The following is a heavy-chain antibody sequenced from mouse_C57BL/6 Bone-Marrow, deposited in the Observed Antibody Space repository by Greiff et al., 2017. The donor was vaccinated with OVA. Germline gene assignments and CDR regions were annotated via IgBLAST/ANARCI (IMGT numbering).Heavy chain of an antibody. D-gene: IGHD2-2*01. CDR2: IDPETGGT. J-gene: IGHJ3*01. V-gene: IGHV1-15*01. CDR1: GYTFTDYE. CDR3: TRRVTTRAWFAY. Sequence: VQLQQSGAELVRPGASVTLSCKASGYTFTDYEMHWVKQTPVHGLEWIGAIDPETGGTAYNQKFKGKAILTADKSSSTAYMELRSLTSEDSAVYYCTRRVTTRAWFAYGGQGTLVTVSA.